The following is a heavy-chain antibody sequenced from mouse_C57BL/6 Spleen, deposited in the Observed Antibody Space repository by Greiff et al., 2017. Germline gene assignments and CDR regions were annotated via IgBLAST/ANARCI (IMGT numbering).Heavy chain of an antibody. J-gene: IGHJ2*01. CDR2: IDPETGGT. CDR3: TRRGGVLFDY. D-gene: IGHD5-1*01. V-gene: IGHV1-15*01. Sequence: QVHVKQSGAELVRPGASVTLSCKASGYTFTDYEMHWVKQTPVHGLEWIGAIDPETGGTAYNQKFKGKAILTADKSSSTAYMELRSLTSEDSAVYYCTRRGGVLFDYWGQGTTLTVSS. CDR1: GYTFTDYE.